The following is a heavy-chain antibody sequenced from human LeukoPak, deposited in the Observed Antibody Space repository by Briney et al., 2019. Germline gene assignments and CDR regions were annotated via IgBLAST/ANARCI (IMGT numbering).Heavy chain of an antibody. J-gene: IGHJ4*02. CDR3: ARSHYDVLAASYKWTPDY. CDR2: ITSGGDYI. CDR1: GFTFTTFN. D-gene: IGHD3-9*01. V-gene: IGHV3-21*01. Sequence: PVGSLRLSCAASGFTFTTFNMNWVRQAPGKGLEWVSSITSGGDYIYYADSVKGPFTTSRDNAKNSLSLQLNSLRVEDTAVYYCARSHYDVLAASYKWTPDYWGQGALVTDSS.